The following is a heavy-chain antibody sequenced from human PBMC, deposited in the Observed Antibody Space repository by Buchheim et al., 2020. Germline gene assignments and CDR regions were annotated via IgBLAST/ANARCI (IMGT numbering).Heavy chain of an antibody. CDR1: GFTFSSYS. V-gene: IGHV3-21*01. CDR2: ISSSSSYI. D-gene: IGHD1-26*01. CDR3: ARDSVGATWGAYLDY. J-gene: IGHJ4*02. Sequence: EVQLVESGGGLVKPGGSLRLSCAASGFTFSSYSMNWVRQAPGKGLEWVSSISSSSSYIYYAYSVKGRFTISRANAKNSLYLQMNSLRAEDTAVYYCARDSVGATWGAYLDYWAREP.